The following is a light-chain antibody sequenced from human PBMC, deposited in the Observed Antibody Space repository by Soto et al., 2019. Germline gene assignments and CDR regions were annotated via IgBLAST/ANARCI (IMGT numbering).Light chain of an antibody. CDR2: GAS. J-gene: IGKJ1*01. CDR1: QSVSSY. V-gene: IGKV3-20*01. Sequence: EIVLTQSPATLSLSPGERATLSCRASQSVSSYLAWYQQKPGQAPRLLIYGASSRATGVPDRISGSGSGTDFALTINRLEAEDFAVYYCQQYASSPWTFGQGTKVDIK. CDR3: QQYASSPWT.